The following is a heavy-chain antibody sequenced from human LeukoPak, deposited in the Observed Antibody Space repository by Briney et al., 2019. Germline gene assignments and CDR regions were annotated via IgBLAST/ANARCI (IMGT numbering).Heavy chain of an antibody. V-gene: IGHV3-23*01. CDR3: AKTMSTVITHFDY. J-gene: IGHJ4*02. D-gene: IGHD4-23*01. CDR2: VSGSGAST. Sequence: GGSLRLSCAASGFTFSNYAMSWVRQAPGKGLEWVSAVSGSGASTYYADSVKGRFTISRDNSKNTLYLQMNSLRAGDTAVYYCAKTMSTVITHFDYWGQGTLVTVSS. CDR1: GFTFSNYA.